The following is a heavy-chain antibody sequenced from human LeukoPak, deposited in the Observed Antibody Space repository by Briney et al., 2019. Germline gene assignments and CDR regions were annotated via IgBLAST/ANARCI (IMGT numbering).Heavy chain of an antibody. CDR2: INPNSGDT. V-gene: IGHV1/OR15-1*04. CDR1: GYIFTDYY. D-gene: IGHD4-17*01. CDR3: ARGRFGDYDLYYFDY. Sequence: GASVNVSCKASGYIFTDYYMHWVRQAPGKELGWMGRINPNSGDTNDAQKFQGRLTMTRDTSMNTIYMELSRLISDDTAVYYCARGRFGDYDLYYFDYWGQGTLVTVSS. J-gene: IGHJ4*02.